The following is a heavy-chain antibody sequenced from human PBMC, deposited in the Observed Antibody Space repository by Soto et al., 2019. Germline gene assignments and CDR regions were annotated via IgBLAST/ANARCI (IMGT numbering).Heavy chain of an antibody. CDR2: ISSSGAGT. Sequence: EVQLLESGGGLVQPGGSLRLSCAASGFTFSNYAMSWVRQAPGRGLEWVSAISSSGAGTYYADSVKGRFTISRDNSKNTLYLQMNSLRTEDTAVYYCAKGGGTYFDYWGQGTLVPVSS. J-gene: IGHJ4*02. CDR1: GFTFSNYA. D-gene: IGHD1-26*01. CDR3: AKGGGTYFDY. V-gene: IGHV3-23*01.